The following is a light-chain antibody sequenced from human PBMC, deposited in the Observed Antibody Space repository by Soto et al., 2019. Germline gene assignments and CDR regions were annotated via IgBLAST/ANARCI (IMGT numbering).Light chain of an antibody. CDR2: EVS. Sequence: QSALTQPPSASGSPGQSVTISCTGTSSDVGAYNYVSWYQQRPGKAPKFMIYEVSKRPSGVPDRFSGSKSGNTASLTVSGLQAEDEADYYCSSYGSSNNYVFGTGTKLTVL. CDR3: SSYGSSNNYV. V-gene: IGLV2-8*01. CDR1: SSDVGAYNY. J-gene: IGLJ1*01.